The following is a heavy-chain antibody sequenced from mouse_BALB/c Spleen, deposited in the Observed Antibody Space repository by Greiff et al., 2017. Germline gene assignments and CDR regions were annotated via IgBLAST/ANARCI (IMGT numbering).Heavy chain of an antibody. D-gene: IGHD4-1*02. CDR3: ARASTGAWFAY. Sequence: EVQRVESGPELVKPGASVKMSCKASGYTFTSYVMHWVKQKPGQGLEWIGYINPYNDGTKYNEKFKGKATLTSDKSSSTASMELSSLTSEDSAVYYCARASTGAWFAYWGQGTLVTVSA. V-gene: IGHV1-14*01. CDR2: INPYNDGT. CDR1: GYTFTSYV. J-gene: IGHJ3*01.